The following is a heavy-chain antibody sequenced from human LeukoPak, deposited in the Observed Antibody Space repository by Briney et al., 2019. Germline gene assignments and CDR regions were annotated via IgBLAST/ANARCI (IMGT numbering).Heavy chain of an antibody. CDR2: ISSSSSYI. D-gene: IGHD1-26*01. CDR3: AKGRVGANGYYYYGMDV. Sequence: PGGSLRLSCAASGFTFSGYSMNWVRQAPGKGLEWVSSISSSSSYIHYADSVKGRFTIPRDNAKNSLYLQMNSLRAEDTAVYYCAKGRVGANGYYYYGMDVWGQGTTVTVSS. J-gene: IGHJ6*02. CDR1: GFTFSGYS. V-gene: IGHV3-21*01.